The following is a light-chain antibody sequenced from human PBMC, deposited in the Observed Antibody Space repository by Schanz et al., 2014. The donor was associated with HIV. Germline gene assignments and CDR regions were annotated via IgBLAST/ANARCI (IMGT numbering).Light chain of an antibody. J-gene: IGLJ2*01. CDR2: EVN. CDR1: SSDVGGDNY. Sequence: QSALTQPASVSGSPGQSITISCTGASSDVGGDNYVSWYQQHPGKAPKLMIYEVNQRPSGVPARFSGSKSGSSASLAISGLQADDEADYFCQSFDSSLNGVVFGGGTKLTVL. CDR3: QSFDSSLNGVV. V-gene: IGLV2-14*01.